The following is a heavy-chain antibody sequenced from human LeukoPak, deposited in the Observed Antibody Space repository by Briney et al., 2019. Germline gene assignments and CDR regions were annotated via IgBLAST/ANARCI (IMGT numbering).Heavy chain of an antibody. CDR2: ITSSSSYI. CDR1: GFTFSSYS. Sequence: GGSLRLSCAASGFTFSSYSMNWVRQAPGKGLQWVSSITSSSSYIYYADSVKGRFTISRDNAKNTLNLQMNSLRAEDTAVYYCARDLGQYYDTSDNWFDPWGQGTLVTVSS. J-gene: IGHJ5*02. V-gene: IGHV3-21*01. CDR3: ARDLGQYYDTSDNWFDP. D-gene: IGHD3-22*01.